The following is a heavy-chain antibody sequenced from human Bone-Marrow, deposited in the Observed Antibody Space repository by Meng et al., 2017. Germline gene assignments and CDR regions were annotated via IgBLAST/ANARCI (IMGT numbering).Heavy chain of an antibody. CDR2: INPKSGDT. Sequence: QLVQFGAEVTKPGASVKGPFKASGYTFPDYWLHWVRRAPGQGLEWMGRINPKSGDTHYAQRFQGRVTMTGDTSISTAYMELSGLRSDDTAMYYCARDEDISAAGKLFGDYWGQGTLVTVSS. CDR3: ARDEDISAAGKLFGDY. J-gene: IGHJ4*02. D-gene: IGHD6-13*01. CDR1: GYTFPDYW. V-gene: IGHV1-2*06.